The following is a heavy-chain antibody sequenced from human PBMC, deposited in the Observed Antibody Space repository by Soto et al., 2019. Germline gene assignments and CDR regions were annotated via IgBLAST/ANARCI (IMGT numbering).Heavy chain of an antibody. D-gene: IGHD3-10*01. CDR3: ASLRFGELLSYYGMDV. V-gene: IGHV3-30-3*01. Sequence: GGSLRLSCAASGFTFSSYAMHWVRQAPGKGLEWVAVISYDGSNKYYADSVKGRFTISRDNSKNTLYLQMNSLRAEDTAVYYCASLRFGELLSYYGMDVWGQGTTVTVSS. J-gene: IGHJ6*02. CDR2: ISYDGSNK. CDR1: GFTFSSYA.